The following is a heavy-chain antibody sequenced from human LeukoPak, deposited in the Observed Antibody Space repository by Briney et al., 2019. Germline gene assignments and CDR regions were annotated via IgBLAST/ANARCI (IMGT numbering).Heavy chain of an antibody. D-gene: IGHD3-10*01. CDR2: INSDGSST. J-gene: IGHJ5*02. CDR1: GFTFSTYW. CDR3: VRDYYGSGFDP. V-gene: IGHV3-74*01. Sequence: GGSLRLSCAASGFTFSTYWMHWVRQAPGKGLVWVSRINSDGSSTSYADSVEGRFTISRGNAKNTLYLQMNSLRAEDTAVYYCVRDYYGSGFDPWGQGTLVTVSS.